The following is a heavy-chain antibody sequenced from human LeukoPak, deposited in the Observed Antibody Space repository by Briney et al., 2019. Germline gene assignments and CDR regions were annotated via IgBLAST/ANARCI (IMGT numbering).Heavy chain of an antibody. CDR3: ARVRVAATLEDY. D-gene: IGHD1-26*01. CDR2: INTDGSGT. J-gene: IGHJ4*02. V-gene: IGHV3-74*01. CDR1: GFTFSSYW. Sequence: PGGSLRLSCAASGFTFSSYWMHWVRQAPGKGLVWVSRINTDGSGTSYADSVKGRFTISRDNAKNTLYLQMNSLRAEDTAVYYCARVRVAATLEDYWGQGTLVTVSS.